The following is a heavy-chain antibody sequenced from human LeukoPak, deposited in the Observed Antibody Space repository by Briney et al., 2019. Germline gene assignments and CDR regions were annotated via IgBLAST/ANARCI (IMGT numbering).Heavy chain of an antibody. CDR3: ARAPFLSGSYYGHLFDY. J-gene: IGHJ4*02. CDR1: GFTFSSYS. Sequence: GGSLRLSCAASGFTFSSYSMNWVRQAPGKGLEWVSSISSSSSYIYYAGSVKGRFTISRDNAKNSLYLQMNSLGAEDTAVYYCARAPFLSGSYYGHLFDYWGQGTLVTVSS. V-gene: IGHV3-21*01. D-gene: IGHD1-26*01. CDR2: ISSSSSYI.